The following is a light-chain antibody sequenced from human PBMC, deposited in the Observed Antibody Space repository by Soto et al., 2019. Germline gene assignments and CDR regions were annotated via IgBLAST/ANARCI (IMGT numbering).Light chain of an antibody. Sequence: QSVLTQPPSASGTPGQRVTISCSGSSSNVGSNTVNWYQQRPGTAPQLLIYRNNQRPSGVPDRFSGSKSGTSASLAISGLQSEDEADYYCAAWDDSLNGWVFGGGTQLTVL. CDR3: AAWDDSLNGWV. CDR1: SSNVGSNT. CDR2: RNN. V-gene: IGLV1-44*01. J-gene: IGLJ3*02.